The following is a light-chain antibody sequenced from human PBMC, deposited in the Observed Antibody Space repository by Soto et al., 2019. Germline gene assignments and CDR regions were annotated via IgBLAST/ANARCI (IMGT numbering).Light chain of an antibody. Sequence: IVLTQSPATLSLSLGERATLSCRASQSVSRFLAWYQQKPGQAPRLLIYDASSRATGTPARFSGSGSGTDFTLTISSLEPEDFAVYYCQHRSNWPTFGGGTKVEIK. V-gene: IGKV3-11*01. CDR3: QHRSNWPT. CDR2: DAS. CDR1: QSVSRF. J-gene: IGKJ4*01.